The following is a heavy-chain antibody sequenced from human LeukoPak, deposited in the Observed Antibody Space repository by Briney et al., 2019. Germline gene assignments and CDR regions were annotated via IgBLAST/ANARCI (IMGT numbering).Heavy chain of an antibody. Sequence: GASVKVSCKPSVYTFTSFGISWVRQAPGQGLEGMGWIGAYNGDTNYAQKFQGRVTMTTDTSTSTAYMDLRSLRSDDTAVYYCTRDHCSGDNCPSFDYWGQGTLVTVSS. CDR3: TRDHCSGDNCPSFDY. CDR2: IGAYNGDT. V-gene: IGHV1-18*04. J-gene: IGHJ4*02. CDR1: VYTFTSFG. D-gene: IGHD2-15*01.